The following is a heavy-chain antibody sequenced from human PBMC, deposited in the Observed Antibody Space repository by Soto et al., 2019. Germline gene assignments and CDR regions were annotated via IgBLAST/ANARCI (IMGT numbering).Heavy chain of an antibody. CDR1: GYTFTSCG. CDR3: ARDLTKGLDV. Sequence: QVHLVQSGAEVKKPGASVKVSCKASGYTFTSCGISWVRQAPGQGLEWMGLINTYHGYTNYPQNFQGRVTMTTDTSTGTVYMELRSLTSDDTAVYYCARDLTKGLDVWGQGTTVTVSS. D-gene: IGHD4-4*01. CDR2: INTYHGYT. J-gene: IGHJ6*02. V-gene: IGHV1-18*01.